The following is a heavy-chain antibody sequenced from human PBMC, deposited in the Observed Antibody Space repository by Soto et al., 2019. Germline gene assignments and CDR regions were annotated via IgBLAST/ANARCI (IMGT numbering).Heavy chain of an antibody. CDR2: ISDDGSIK. Sequence: WVRQAPGKGLEWVAVISDDGSIKYYADSVKGRFTISRDNSKNTFYLQMNSLRGDDTALYYCARAIETAMDPCDYWGQGALVTVSS. V-gene: IGHV3-30-3*01. D-gene: IGHD5-18*01. CDR3: ARAIETAMDPCDY. J-gene: IGHJ4*02.